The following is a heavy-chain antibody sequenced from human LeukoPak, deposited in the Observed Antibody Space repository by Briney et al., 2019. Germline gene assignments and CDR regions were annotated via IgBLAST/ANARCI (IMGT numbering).Heavy chain of an antibody. V-gene: IGHV1-46*01. CDR2: INPSGGST. CDR3: ARGGPLRSSRDSWYFDY. D-gene: IGHD6-6*01. CDR1: GYTFTTYY. Sequence: ASVKVSSKTSGYTFTTYYMHWVRQAPGQGLEWMGIINPSGGSTNYAQKFQGRVTMARDTSTSTVYMELSSLRSEDTAMYYCARGGPLRSSRDSWYFDYWGQGTLVTVSS. J-gene: IGHJ4*02.